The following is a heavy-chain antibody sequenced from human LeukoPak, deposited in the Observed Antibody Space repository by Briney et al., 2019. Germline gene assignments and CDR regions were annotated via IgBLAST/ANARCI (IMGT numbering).Heavy chain of an antibody. CDR3: ARSSGYDYDGYFDY. J-gene: IGHJ4*02. D-gene: IGHD5-12*01. V-gene: IGHV1-2*06. CDR2: INPNSGGT. CDR1: GYTFTGYY. Sequence: ASVKVSCKASGYTFTGYYMHWVRQAPGQGFEWMGRINPNSGGTNYAQKFQGRVTMTRDTSISTAYMELSRLRSDDTAVYYCARSSGYDYDGYFDYWGQGTLVTVSS.